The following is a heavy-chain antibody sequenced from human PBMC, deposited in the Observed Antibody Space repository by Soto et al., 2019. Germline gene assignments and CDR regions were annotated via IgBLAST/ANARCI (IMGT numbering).Heavy chain of an antibody. Sequence: QVQLQESGPRLVKPSQTLSLSCAVSGGSIISASYSWNWIRQSPGRGLEWIGHIYSSGSTYYNPSIKSRVSISVDTSNNQFSLTLTSVTAADTAVYFCAREDAARIERWFDAWGQGILVTVSS. CDR1: GGSIISASYS. D-gene: IGHD6-6*01. V-gene: IGHV4-31*11. J-gene: IGHJ5*02. CDR3: AREDAARIERWFDA. CDR2: IYSSGST.